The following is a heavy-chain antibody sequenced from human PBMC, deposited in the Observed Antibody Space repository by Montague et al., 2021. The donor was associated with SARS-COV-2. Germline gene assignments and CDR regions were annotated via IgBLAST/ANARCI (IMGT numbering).Heavy chain of an antibody. V-gene: IGHV4-59*12. J-gene: IGHJ6*02. CDR2: IFYTGTT. Sequence: SETLSLTCTVSGDSINTYYWNWIRQPPGTGLEWLGSIFYTGTTNYNPSLTIRVTISLYTSTNKFFLKVTPVTAADTAAYDCARQADGSYSYYGVDVWGQGTTVTVSS. CDR3: ARQADGSYSYYGVDV. CDR1: GDSINTYY. D-gene: IGHD3-22*01.